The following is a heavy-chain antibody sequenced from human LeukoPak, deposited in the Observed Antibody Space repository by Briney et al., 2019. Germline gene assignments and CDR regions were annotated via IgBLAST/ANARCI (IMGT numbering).Heavy chain of an antibody. J-gene: IGHJ3*02. V-gene: IGHV4-59*01. CDR3: ARARYVNSFYAFDI. D-gene: IGHD3-9*01. Sequence: SQTLSLTCTVSGGSISSYYWSWIRLPPGKGLEWIGYLSKSGNTNYSPSLKSRVTIFGDTSKNQFFLKLSSVTAADTAVYYCARARYVNSFYAFDIWGQGTLVTVSS. CDR1: GGSISSYY. CDR2: LSKSGNT.